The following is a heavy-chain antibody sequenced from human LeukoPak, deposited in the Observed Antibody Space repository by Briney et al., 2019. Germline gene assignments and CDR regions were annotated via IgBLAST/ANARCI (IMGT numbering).Heavy chain of an antibody. V-gene: IGHV4-39*01. CDR3: ARQSQLGDFDY. Sequence: SETLSLTCTVSGGSISSSSYYWGWIRQPPGKGLEWIGGIYYSGSTYYNPSLKSRVTISVDTSKNQFSLKLSSVTAADTAVYYCARQSQLGDFDYWGQGTLVTVSS. J-gene: IGHJ4*02. CDR1: GGSISSSSYY. D-gene: IGHD6-6*01. CDR2: IYYSGST.